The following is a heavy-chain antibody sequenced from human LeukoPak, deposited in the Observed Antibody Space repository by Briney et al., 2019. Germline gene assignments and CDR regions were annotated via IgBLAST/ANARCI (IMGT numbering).Heavy chain of an antibody. CDR3: ARGSPLDWYFDL. Sequence: SETLSLTCSVSGVSISGGYWNWIRQPPGKGLEWIGYIYYSGSTKYNPSLMSRVTISVDTSKNQFSLRLTSVTAADTAVYYCARGSPLDWYFDLWGRGTLVSVSS. CDR1: GVSISGGY. J-gene: IGHJ2*01. CDR2: IYYSGST. V-gene: IGHV4-59*01.